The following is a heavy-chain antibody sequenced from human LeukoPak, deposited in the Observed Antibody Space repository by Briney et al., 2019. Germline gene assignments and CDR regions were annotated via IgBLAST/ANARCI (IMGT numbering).Heavy chain of an antibody. Sequence: SQTLSLTCAVSGGSISSGGYSWSWIRQPPGKGLEWIGYIYHSGSTYYNPSLKSRVTISVDRSKNQFSLKLSSVTAADTAVYYCARAGYCSSTSCFPPDYWYFDPWGRGTLVTVSS. CDR1: GGSISSGGYS. V-gene: IGHV4-30-2*01. D-gene: IGHD2-2*01. CDR3: ARAGYCSSTSCFPPDYWYFDP. J-gene: IGHJ2*01. CDR2: IYHSGST.